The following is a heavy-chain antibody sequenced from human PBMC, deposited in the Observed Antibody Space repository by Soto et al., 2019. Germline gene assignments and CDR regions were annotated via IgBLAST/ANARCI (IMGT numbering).Heavy chain of an antibody. J-gene: IGHJ4*02. CDR2: IYHSGST. D-gene: IGHD3-22*01. V-gene: IGHV4-30-2*01. CDR1: GGSISSGGYS. CDR3: DSTDYYDSSGHSY. Sequence: QLQLQESGSGLVKPSQTLSLTCAVSGGSISSGGYSWSWIRQPPGKGLEWIGYIYHSGSTYYNPSLKSRVTLSVDRSKNQFSLKLSSVTAADTAVYYCDSTDYYDSSGHSYWGQGTLVTVSS.